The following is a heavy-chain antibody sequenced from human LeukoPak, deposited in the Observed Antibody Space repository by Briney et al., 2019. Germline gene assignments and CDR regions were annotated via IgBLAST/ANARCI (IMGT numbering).Heavy chain of an antibody. CDR1: GFNFRSAW. V-gene: IGHV3-15*01. D-gene: IGHD3-16*01. CDR3: GGRRV. Sequence: GGSLRLSCTAPGFNFRSAWMSWARQAPGKGLEWVGRVRSKSDAGTMDYAAHVEGRFTISRDDSKNMVYLDMNSLKTEDTAVYYCGGRRVWGNGTVVTVSS. CDR2: VRSKSDAGTM. J-gene: IGHJ6*04.